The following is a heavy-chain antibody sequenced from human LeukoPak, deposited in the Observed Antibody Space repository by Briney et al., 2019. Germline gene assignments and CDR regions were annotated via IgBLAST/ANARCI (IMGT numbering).Heavy chain of an antibody. CDR2: ISWNSGSI. D-gene: IGHD3-22*01. J-gene: IGHJ4*02. V-gene: IGHV3-9*01. CDR3: AKGLHYYDSSGYYYFDY. CDR1: GLTFDDYV. Sequence: PGESLRLSCAASGLTFDDYVMHWVRQAAGRGLAWVSGISWNSGSIGYADSVKGRFTISRDNAKNSLYLQMNSLRAEDTALYYCAKGLHYYDSSGYYYFDYWGQGTLVTVSS.